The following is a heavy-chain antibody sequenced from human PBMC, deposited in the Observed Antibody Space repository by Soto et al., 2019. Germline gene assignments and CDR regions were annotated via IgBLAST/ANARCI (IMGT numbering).Heavy chain of an antibody. Sequence: EVQLVESGGGLVQPGGSLRLSCAASGFTFSSYWMSWVRQAPGKGLEWVANIKQDGSEKYYVDSVKGRFTISRDNAKNSLYLQMNSLRAEDTAVYYGARDTHRGTGAFDIWGQGTMVTVSS. CDR1: GFTFSSYW. V-gene: IGHV3-7*05. D-gene: IGHD3-16*01. J-gene: IGHJ3*02. CDR2: IKQDGSEK. CDR3: ARDTHRGTGAFDI.